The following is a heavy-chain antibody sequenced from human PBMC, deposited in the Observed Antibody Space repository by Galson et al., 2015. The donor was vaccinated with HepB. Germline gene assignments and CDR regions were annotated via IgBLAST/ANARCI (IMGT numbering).Heavy chain of an antibody. CDR3: AIDIAAAGTGYYYYYGMDV. J-gene: IGHJ6*02. CDR1: GGTFSSYD. Sequence: SVKVSCKASGGTFSSYDISWVRQAPGQGLEWMGGTIPIFGTANYAQKFQGRVTITADKSTSTAYMELSSLRSEDTAVYYCAIDIAAAGTGYYYYYGMDVWGQGTTVTVSS. V-gene: IGHV1-69*06. D-gene: IGHD6-13*01. CDR2: TIPIFGTA.